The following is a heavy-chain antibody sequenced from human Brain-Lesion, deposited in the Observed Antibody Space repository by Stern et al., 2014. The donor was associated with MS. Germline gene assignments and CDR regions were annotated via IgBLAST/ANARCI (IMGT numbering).Heavy chain of an antibody. CDR3: ARGKRWFDS. V-gene: IGHV3-74*02. CDR2: VNNDGRRT. J-gene: IGHJ5*01. CDR1: GFTFSNYC. Sequence: EVQLVESGGGLVKPGGSLRLSCAASGFTFSNYCMHWVRHAPGKGLLWVSRVNNDGRRTSYADSVKGRFTMSRDNAKNTLYLQMNSLRVEDTAIYYGARGKRWFDSWGQGTLVTVSS.